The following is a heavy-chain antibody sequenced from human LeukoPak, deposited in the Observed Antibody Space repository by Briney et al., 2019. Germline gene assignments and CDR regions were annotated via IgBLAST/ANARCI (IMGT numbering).Heavy chain of an antibody. CDR2: IYYSGST. Sequence: SETLSLTCTVSGGSISSYYWSWIRQPPGKGLEWIGYIYYSGSTNYNPSLKSRVTISVDTSKNQFSLKLSSVTAADTAVYYCATYDFWSGLSLDYWGQGTLVTVSS. CDR3: ATYDFWSGLSLDY. J-gene: IGHJ4*02. CDR1: GGSISSYY. V-gene: IGHV4-59*01. D-gene: IGHD3-3*01.